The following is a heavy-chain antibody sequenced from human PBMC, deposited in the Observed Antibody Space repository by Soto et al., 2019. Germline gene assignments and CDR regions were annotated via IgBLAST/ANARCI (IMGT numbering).Heavy chain of an antibody. V-gene: IGHV1-46*01. CDR3: ARPPFPGCINGVCYPCDH. D-gene: IGHD2-8*01. J-gene: IGHJ4*02. CDR1: GYTFTHYY. CDR2: INPRGGST. Sequence: QVQLVQSGAEVKKPGASVKVSCKASGYTFTHYYIHWVRQAPGQGLEWMGMINPRGGSTDYAQKFQGRVTMTTDTSTTTVYMELSSLRSDDTAVYYCARPPFPGCINGVCYPCDHWGQGTLVTVSS.